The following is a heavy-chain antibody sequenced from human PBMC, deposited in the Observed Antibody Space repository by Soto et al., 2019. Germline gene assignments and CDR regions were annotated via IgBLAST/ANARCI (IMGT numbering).Heavy chain of an antibody. V-gene: IGHV3-30*14. CDR2: ISYDGTNK. Sequence: GGSLRLSCAASGFSFSISPMHWVRQAPGKGPEWVALISYDGTNKFYADTVKGRFTISRDNSKSTLYFQVDGLRPEDAAVYYCARDPKTSGGQHWAFNYFDSWGQGTLVTVSS. CDR3: ARDPKTSGGQHWAFNYFDS. CDR1: GFSFSISP. D-gene: IGHD7-27*01. J-gene: IGHJ4*02.